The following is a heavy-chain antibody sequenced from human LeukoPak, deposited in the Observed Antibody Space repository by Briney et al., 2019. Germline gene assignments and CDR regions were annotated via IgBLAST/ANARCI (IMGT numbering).Heavy chain of an antibody. CDR1: GDSISSGPYY. CDR2: IYYGENT. V-gene: IGHV4-39*01. Sequence: PSETLSLTCTASGDSISSGPYYWGWIRQPPGKGLEWIGNIYYGENTYYNPSLKSRVTISIDTSNNQFYLKLSSLTAADTAVYYCARRDDSSGYHKIFDYWGQGTLVTVSS. CDR3: ARRDDSSGYHKIFDY. D-gene: IGHD3-22*01. J-gene: IGHJ4*02.